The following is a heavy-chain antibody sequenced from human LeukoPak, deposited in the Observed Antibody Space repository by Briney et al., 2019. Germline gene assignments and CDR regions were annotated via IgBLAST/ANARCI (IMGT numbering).Heavy chain of an antibody. D-gene: IGHD2-15*01. CDR1: AFTFRSYA. V-gene: IGHV3-23*01. Sequence: GGSLRLSCAVSAFTFRSYAMSWVRQAPGKGLEWVSVISDSGASTYYADSVKGRFTISRDNSKNTLSLQMNSLRAEDTAVYYCAKGGGSSCYSTIDCWGQGTLVTVSS. CDR3: AKGGGSSCYSTIDC. CDR2: ISDSGAST. J-gene: IGHJ4*02.